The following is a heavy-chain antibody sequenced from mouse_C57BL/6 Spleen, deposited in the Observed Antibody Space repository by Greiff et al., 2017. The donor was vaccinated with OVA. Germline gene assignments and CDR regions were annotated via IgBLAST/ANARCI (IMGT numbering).Heavy chain of an antibody. V-gene: IGHV1-5*01. CDR1: GYTFTSYW. Sequence: EVQLQQSGTVLARPGASVKMSCKTSGYTFTSYWMHWVKQRPGQGLEWIGAIYPGNSDTSYNQKFKGQANMTAVTSASTAYMELSSLTDEDSAVDYCTLFLGAGVWGQGTLVTVSA. CDR3: TLFLGAGV. J-gene: IGHJ3*02. D-gene: IGHD3-3*01. CDR2: IYPGNSDT.